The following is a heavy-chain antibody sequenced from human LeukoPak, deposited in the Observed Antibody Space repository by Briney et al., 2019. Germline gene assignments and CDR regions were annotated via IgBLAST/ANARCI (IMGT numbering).Heavy chain of an antibody. J-gene: IGHJ6*02. CDR2: INPNSGGT. V-gene: IGHV1-2*02. CDR3: ARGDFWSAGRPRGSYGMDV. CDR1: GYTFTGYY. D-gene: IGHD3-3*01. Sequence: GASVKVSCKASGYTFTGYYMHWVRQAPGQGLEWMGWINPNSGGTNYAQKFQGRVTMTRDTSISTAYMELSRLRSDDTAVYYCARGDFWSAGRPRGSYGMDVWGQGTTVTVSS.